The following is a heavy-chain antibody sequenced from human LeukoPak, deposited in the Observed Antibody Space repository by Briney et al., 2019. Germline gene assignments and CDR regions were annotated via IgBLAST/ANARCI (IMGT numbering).Heavy chain of an antibody. V-gene: IGHV1-2*02. CDR2: TNPNSAGT. D-gene: IGHD3-22*01. CDR1: GYTFTGYY. J-gene: IGHJ4*02. Sequence: VSVKVSCKASGYTFTGYYMHGVRQAPEQGLEWMGWTNPNSAGTYYAQKFQGRVSITSDTSISTAYMELSSLRSGATAVYYCYYRVSSGYLTWGQGTLVAVSS. CDR3: YYRVSSGYLT.